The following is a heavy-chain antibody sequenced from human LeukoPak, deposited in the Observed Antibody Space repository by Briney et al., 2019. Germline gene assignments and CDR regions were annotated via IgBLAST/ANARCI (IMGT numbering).Heavy chain of an antibody. CDR1: GFTFDDYA. CDR2: ISWNSGSI. J-gene: IGHJ6*02. CDR3: AKDSVGGYGMDV. V-gene: IGHV3-9*01. Sequence: PGGSLRLSCAASGFTFDDYAMHWVRQAPGKGLEWVSGISWNSGSIGYADSVKGRFTISRDNAKSSLYLQMNSLRAEDTALYYCAKDSVGGYGMDVWGQGTTVTVSS. D-gene: IGHD2-15*01.